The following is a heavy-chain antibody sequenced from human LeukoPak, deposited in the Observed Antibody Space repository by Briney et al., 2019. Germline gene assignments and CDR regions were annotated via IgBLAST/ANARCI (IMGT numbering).Heavy chain of an antibody. V-gene: IGHV4-59*01. J-gene: IGHJ4*02. CDR1: GGSISSYY. CDR2: IYYSGST. Sequence: PSETLSLTCTVSGGSISSYYWSWIRQPPGKGLEWIGYIYYSGSTNYNPSLKSRVTISVDTSKNQFSLKLSSVTAADTAVYYCARDLWSGIPSDQNDYWGQGTLVTVSS. D-gene: IGHD3-3*01. CDR3: ARDLWSGIPSDQNDY.